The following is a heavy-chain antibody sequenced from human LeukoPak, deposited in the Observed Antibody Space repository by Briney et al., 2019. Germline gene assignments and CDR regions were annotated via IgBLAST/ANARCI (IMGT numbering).Heavy chain of an antibody. CDR1: GFTFSSYA. J-gene: IGHJ4*02. V-gene: IGHV3-7*03. CDR3: ARTGAYYDFWSGEGSFDY. D-gene: IGHD3-3*01. Sequence: GGSLRLSCAASGFTFSSYAMHWVRQAPGKGLEWVAVIKQDGTEEYYVDSVKGRFTISRDNAKNSLYLQMNSLRAEDTAVYYCARTGAYYDFWSGEGSFDYWGQGTLVTVSS. CDR2: IKQDGTEE.